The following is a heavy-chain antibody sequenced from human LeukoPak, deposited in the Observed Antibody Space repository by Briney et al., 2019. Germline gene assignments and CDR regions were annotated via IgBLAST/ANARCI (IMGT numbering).Heavy chain of an antibody. Sequence: SETLSLTCTVSAGSISSYDWSWVRQPAGKGLEWMGRIYTGGSTNYNPSLKSRVTMSVDTSKYQFSLELSSVTAADTAVYYCARDVSGQQLVRCFDPWGQGTLVTVSS. CDR2: IYTGGST. J-gene: IGHJ5*02. V-gene: IGHV4-4*07. CDR3: ARDVSGQQLVRCFDP. CDR1: AGSISSYD. D-gene: IGHD6-13*01.